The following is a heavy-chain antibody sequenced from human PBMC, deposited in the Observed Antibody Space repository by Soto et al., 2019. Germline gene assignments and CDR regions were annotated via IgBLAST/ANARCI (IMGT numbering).Heavy chain of an antibody. J-gene: IGHJ6*02. Sequence: SETLSLTCAVYGGSFSGYYWSWIRQPPGKGLEWIGEINHSGSTNYNPSLKSRVTISVDTSKNQFSLKLSSVTAADTAVYYCARGRGLGIAAAGYPNYYYGMDVWGQGTTVTVSS. CDR2: INHSGST. V-gene: IGHV4-34*01. CDR1: GGSFSGYY. CDR3: ARGRGLGIAAAGYPNYYYGMDV. D-gene: IGHD6-13*01.